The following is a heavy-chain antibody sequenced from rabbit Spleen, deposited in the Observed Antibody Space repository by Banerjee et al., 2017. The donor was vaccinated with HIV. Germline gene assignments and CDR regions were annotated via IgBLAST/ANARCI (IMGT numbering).Heavy chain of an antibody. V-gene: IGHV1S45*01. CDR2: IYAGNSGSA. J-gene: IGHJ6*01. CDR1: GFDFSSNA. Sequence: QEQLVESGGGLVKPGGSLTLTCTASGFDFSSNAMCWVRQAPGKGLEWITCIYAGNSGSAGYASWAKGRFTISRASSTTVFLQMTSLTAADTATYFCARDGAGGSYFALWGPGTLVTVS. D-gene: IGHD8-1*01. CDR3: ARDGAGGSYFAL.